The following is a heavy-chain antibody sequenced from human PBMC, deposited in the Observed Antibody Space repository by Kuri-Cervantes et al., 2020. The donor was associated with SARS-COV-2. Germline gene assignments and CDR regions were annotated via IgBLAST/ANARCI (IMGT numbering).Heavy chain of an antibody. CDR2: MNPDTGNS. CDR1: GYTFSIYD. J-gene: IGHJ6*03. D-gene: IGHD2-2*01. Sequence: ASVKVSCKASGYTFSIYDINWVRQASGQGLEWMGWMNPDTGNSGFAQKFQGRVTMTEDTSTDTAYMELSSLRSEDTAVYYCARAEFVVVPAALGALYYYYYYMDVWGKGTTVTVSS. CDR3: ARAEFVVVPAALGALYYYYYYMDV. V-gene: IGHV1-8*02.